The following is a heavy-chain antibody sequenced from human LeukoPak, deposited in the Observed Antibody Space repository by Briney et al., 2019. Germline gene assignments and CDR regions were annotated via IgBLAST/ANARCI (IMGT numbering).Heavy chain of an antibody. CDR1: GFTVSSNY. V-gene: IGHV3-66*01. CDR3: ARVLYSGSYCFDY. J-gene: IGHJ4*02. CDR2: IYSGGGT. D-gene: IGHD1-26*01. Sequence: PGGSLRLSCAASGFTVSSNYMTWVRQAPGKGLEWVSVIYSGGGTFYADSVKGRFTISRDNSKNTLYLQMNNLQAEDTAVYYCARVLYSGSYCFDYWGQGTLVTVSS.